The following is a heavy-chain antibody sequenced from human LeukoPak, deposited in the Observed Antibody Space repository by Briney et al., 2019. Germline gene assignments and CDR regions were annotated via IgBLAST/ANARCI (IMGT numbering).Heavy chain of an antibody. CDR2: ISSSSSYI. CDR3: ARGAAGYYGMDV. Sequence: PGGSLRLSCAAPGFTFSTYGMNWVRQAPGKGLEWVSFISSSSSYINYADSLKGRFTISRDNAKNSLYLQMNRLRAEDTAVYYCARGAAGYYGMDVWGQGTTVTVSS. V-gene: IGHV3-21*01. J-gene: IGHJ6*02. CDR1: GFTFSTYG. D-gene: IGHD2-15*01.